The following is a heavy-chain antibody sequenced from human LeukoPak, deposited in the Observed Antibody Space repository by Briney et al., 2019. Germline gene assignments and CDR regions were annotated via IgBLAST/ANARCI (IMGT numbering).Heavy chain of an antibody. CDR2: ISWNSGSI. CDR1: GFTFDDYA. D-gene: IGHD3-3*01. Sequence: GGSLRLSCAASGFTFDDYAMHWVRQAPGKGLEWVSGISWNSGSIGYADSVKGRFTISRDNAKNSLYLQMSSLRAEDTAVYYCARYLTFSSGPDYWGQGTLVTVSS. V-gene: IGHV3-9*01. J-gene: IGHJ4*02. CDR3: ARYLTFSSGPDY.